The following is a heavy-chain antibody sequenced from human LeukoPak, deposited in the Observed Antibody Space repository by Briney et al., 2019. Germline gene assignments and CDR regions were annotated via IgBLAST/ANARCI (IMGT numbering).Heavy chain of an antibody. CDR3: ARGAGSYGDYSLWLGY. CDR1: GYTFSGYG. V-gene: IGHV1-18*01. D-gene: IGHD4-17*01. J-gene: IGHJ4*02. CDR2: VSAYNGNT. Sequence: ASVKVSCKASGYTFSGYGFSWVRQAPGKGLEWMGWVSAYNGNTIYAQSYQGRVTMTTDTSTSTAYMELRSLRPDDTAVYYCARGAGSYGDYSLWLGYWGQGTLVTVS.